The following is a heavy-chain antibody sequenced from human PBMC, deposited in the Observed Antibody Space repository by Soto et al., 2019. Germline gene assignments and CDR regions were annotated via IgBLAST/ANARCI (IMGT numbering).Heavy chain of an antibody. CDR3: AHMRSGGHNGCWQHYHPQY. CDR2: IYWDDNK. J-gene: IGHJ1*01. D-gene: IGHD3-10*01. V-gene: IGHV2-5*02. CDR1: GFSLSISEVG. Sequence: QITLKESGPTLVKPTQTLTLTCSFSGFSLSISEVGVAWIRQPPGKALEWLALIYWDDNKNYSPSLKGRATNPKDTPKNQGGPNKTNIDPCDTAPYYCAHMRSGGHNGCWQHYHPQYWGQGTLVTVSS.